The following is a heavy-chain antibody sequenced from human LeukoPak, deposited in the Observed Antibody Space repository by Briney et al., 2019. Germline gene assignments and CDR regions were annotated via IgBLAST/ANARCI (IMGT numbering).Heavy chain of an antibody. V-gene: IGHV4-34*01. D-gene: IGHD3-16*02. J-gene: IGHJ4*02. CDR2: INHSGST. CDR3: ARGPYDYVWGSYRYTFGY. Sequence: SETLSLTCAVYGGSFSGYYWSWIRQPPGKGLEWIGEINHSGSTNYNPSLKSRVTISVDTSKNQFSLKLSSVTAADTAVYYCARGPYDYVWGSYRYTFGYWGQGTLVTVSS. CDR1: GGSFSGYY.